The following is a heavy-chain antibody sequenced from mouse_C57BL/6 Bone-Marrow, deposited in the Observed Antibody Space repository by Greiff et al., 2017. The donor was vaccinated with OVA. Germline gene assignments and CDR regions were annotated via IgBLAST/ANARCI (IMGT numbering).Heavy chain of an antibody. CDR1: GYTFTSYG. V-gene: IGHV1-81*01. CDR3: ASWEGNPAWFAY. J-gene: IGHJ3*01. CDR2: IYPRSGNT. D-gene: IGHD2-1*01. Sequence: SGAELARPGASVKLSCKASGYTFTSYGISWVKQRTGQGLEWIGEIYPRSGNTYYNEKFKGKATLTADKSSSTAYMELRSLTSEDSAVYFCASWEGNPAWFAYWGQGTLVTVSA.